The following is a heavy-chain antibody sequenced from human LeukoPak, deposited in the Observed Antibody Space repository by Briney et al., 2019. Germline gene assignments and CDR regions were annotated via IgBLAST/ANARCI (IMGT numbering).Heavy chain of an antibody. V-gene: IGHV3-21*01. Sequence: GGSLRLSCAASAFTFSSYTMNWVRQAPGKGLEWVSSISSSSSYIYYADSVKGRFTISRDNAKNSLYLQMNSLRAEDTAVYYCARAASYYYYYYGMDVWGQGTTVTVSS. CDR2: ISSSSSYI. D-gene: IGHD2-2*01. J-gene: IGHJ6*02. CDR3: ARAASYYYYYYGMDV. CDR1: AFTFSSYT.